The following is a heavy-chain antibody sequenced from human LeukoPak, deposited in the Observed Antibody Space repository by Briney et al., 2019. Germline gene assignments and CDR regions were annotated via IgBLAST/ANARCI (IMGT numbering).Heavy chain of an antibody. Sequence: PGGSLRLSCAASGFTFSGYAMSWVRQAPGESPEWVSALGSGGRGSHYADSVKGRFTISRDDSKNILYLQMNSLRAEDTAVYFCARPGLAVAGTRWFDPWGQGTLVTVSS. D-gene: IGHD6-19*01. V-gene: IGHV3-23*01. CDR1: GFTFSGYA. J-gene: IGHJ5*02. CDR2: LGSGGRGS. CDR3: ARPGLAVAGTRWFDP.